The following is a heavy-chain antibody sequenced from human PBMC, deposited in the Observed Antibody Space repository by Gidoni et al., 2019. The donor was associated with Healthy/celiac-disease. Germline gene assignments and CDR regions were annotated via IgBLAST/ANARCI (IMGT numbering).Heavy chain of an antibody. Sequence: EVQLVESGGGLVQPGGSLRLSCAASGFTFSNYWMHWVRQAPGKGLVWVSRINSDGSSTSYADSVKGRFTISRDNAKNTLYLQMNSLRAEDTAVYYCARDRGSSSPDDAFDIWGQGTMVTVSS. J-gene: IGHJ3*02. CDR1: GFTFSNYW. CDR3: ARDRGSSSPDDAFDI. D-gene: IGHD6-6*01. CDR2: INSDGSST. V-gene: IGHV3-74*01.